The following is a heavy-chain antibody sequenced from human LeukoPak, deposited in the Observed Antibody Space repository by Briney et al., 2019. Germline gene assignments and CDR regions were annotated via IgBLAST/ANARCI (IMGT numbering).Heavy chain of an antibody. CDR2: VLHTGDT. CDR1: GYSLTNHY. J-gene: IGHJ5*02. CDR3: ARGPAAIQP. D-gene: IGHD2-2*01. Sequence: SETLSLTCAVYGYSLTNHYWIWIRQPPGKGLEWVGEVLHTGDTNYNPSLKSRVTISVDTSKNQFFLQLTSVTAADTAVYYCARGPAAIQPWGPGTLVTVSS. V-gene: IGHV4-34*12.